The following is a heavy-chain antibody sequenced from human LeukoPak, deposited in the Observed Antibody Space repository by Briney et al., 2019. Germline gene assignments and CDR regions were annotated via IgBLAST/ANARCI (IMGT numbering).Heavy chain of an antibody. Sequence: ASVKVSRKTSGYIFTSYGISWVRQAPGQGLEWMGWISGYNGNTNYVQKFRGRVAMNTDTSTRTVYMDLRSLRSDDTAVYYCARDIATVQHQDWGQGTLVTVSS. D-gene: IGHD1-1*01. CDR2: ISGYNGNT. V-gene: IGHV1-18*01. CDR1: GYIFTSYG. J-gene: IGHJ4*02. CDR3: ARDIATVQHQD.